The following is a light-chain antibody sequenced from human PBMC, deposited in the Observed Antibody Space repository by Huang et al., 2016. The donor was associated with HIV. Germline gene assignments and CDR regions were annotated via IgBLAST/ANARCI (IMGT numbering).Light chain of an antibody. V-gene: IGKV1-NL1*01. CDR1: QGITKS. J-gene: IGKJ2*01. Sequence: DIQMTQSPSSLSASVGDRVPITCRARQGITKSLVWYQQKPGKAPKTLLFATSRLERGVPSRFSGSGSGTDFTLTISSLQPEDFATYYCQQYYNTPYTFGQGTKLEIK. CDR3: QQYYNTPYT. CDR2: ATS.